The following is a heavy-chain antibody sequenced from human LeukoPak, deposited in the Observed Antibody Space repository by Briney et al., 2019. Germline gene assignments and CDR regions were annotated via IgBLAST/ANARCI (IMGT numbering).Heavy chain of an antibody. V-gene: IGHV1-69*05. CDR3: ARDHIAVAGSYAFDI. D-gene: IGHD6-19*01. CDR1: GGTFSSYA. J-gene: IGHJ3*02. CDR2: IIPIFGTA. Sequence: ASVKVSCKASGGTFSSYAISWVRQAPGQGLEWMGGIIPIFGTANYAQKLQGRVTMTTDTSTSTAYMELRSLRSDDTAVYYCARDHIAVAGSYAFDIWGQGTMVTVSS.